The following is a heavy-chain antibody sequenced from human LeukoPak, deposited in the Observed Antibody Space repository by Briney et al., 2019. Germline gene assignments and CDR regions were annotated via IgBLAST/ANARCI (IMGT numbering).Heavy chain of an antibody. CDR3: ATPDSRYFDWLLY. CDR1: GFTFDDYA. V-gene: IGHV3-43*02. Sequence: GGSLRLSCAASGFTFDDYAMHWVRQAPGKGLAWVSLISGDRGSTYYADSVKGRFTISRDNSKNSLYLQMNSLRTEDTALYYCATPDSRYFDWLLYWGQGTLVTVSS. J-gene: IGHJ4*02. CDR2: ISGDRGST. D-gene: IGHD3-9*01.